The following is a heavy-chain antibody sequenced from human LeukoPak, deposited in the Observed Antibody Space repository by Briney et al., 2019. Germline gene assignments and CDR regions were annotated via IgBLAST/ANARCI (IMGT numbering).Heavy chain of an antibody. CDR1: GGSFSGYY. CDR2: INHSGST. Sequence: PSETLSLTCAVYGGSFSGYYWSWIRQPPGKGLEWIGEINHSGSTNYNPSLKSRVTISVDTSKNQFSLKLSSVTAADTAVYYCARGLYDYVWGSYRSGKSWFDPWGQGTLVTVSS. CDR3: ARGLYDYVWGSYRSGKSWFDP. J-gene: IGHJ5*02. D-gene: IGHD3-16*02. V-gene: IGHV4-34*01.